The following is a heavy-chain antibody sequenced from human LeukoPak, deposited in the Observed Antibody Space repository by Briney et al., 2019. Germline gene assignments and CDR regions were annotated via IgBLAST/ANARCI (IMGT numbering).Heavy chain of an antibody. D-gene: IGHD3-10*01. CDR3: VRDPLRFGELLGYFDY. J-gene: IGHJ4*02. CDR2: IIPIFGTA. CDR1: GATFSSYA. Sequence: ASVKVSCKASGATFSSYAISWVRQAPGQGLEWMGGIIPIFGTANYAQKFRGRVTITADKSTRTAYMELSSLRSEDTAVYYCVRDPLRFGELLGYFDYWGQGTLVTVSS. V-gene: IGHV1-69*06.